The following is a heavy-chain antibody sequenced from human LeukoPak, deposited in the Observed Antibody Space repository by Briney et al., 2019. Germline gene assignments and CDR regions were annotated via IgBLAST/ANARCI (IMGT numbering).Heavy chain of an antibody. CDR2: ISSSSQT. J-gene: IGHJ6*04. Sequence: GGSLRLSCAASVFTFSDYYMSWLRQAPGKGLEWVSHISSSSQTNYADSVKGRFTISRDNAKNSLYLQMHSLRAEDTAVYYCARDGTATNYFYYGMDVWGKGITVTVSS. CDR1: VFTFSDYY. D-gene: IGHD1-1*01. V-gene: IGHV3-11*06. CDR3: ARDGTATNYFYYGMDV.